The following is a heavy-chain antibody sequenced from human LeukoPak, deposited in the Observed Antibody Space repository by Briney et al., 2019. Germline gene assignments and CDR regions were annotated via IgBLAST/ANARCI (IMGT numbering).Heavy chain of an antibody. CDR3: ARDGTPSYSSGWVYMDV. D-gene: IGHD6-25*01. V-gene: IGHV3-48*03. CDR2: ISASGTLT. Sequence: GGSLRLSCAASGFSFSSYEMNWVRQAPGKGLEWISYISASGTLTHYADSVEGRFTISRDNTKNSLYLQMNSLRGEDTAVYYCARDGTPSYSSGWVYMDVWGKGTTVTISS. CDR1: GFSFSSYE. J-gene: IGHJ6*04.